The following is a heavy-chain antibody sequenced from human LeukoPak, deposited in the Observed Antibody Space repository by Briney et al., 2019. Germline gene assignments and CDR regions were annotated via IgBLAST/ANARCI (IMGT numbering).Heavy chain of an antibody. CDR3: ARGRYSYGYYFDY. J-gene: IGHJ4*02. CDR1: GFTFSSNS. CDR2: ISSTSTYI. D-gene: IGHD5-18*01. Sequence: GGSLRLSCAASGFTFSSNSMNWVRQAPGKGLEWVSSISSTSTYIYSADSVKGRFTISRDNAKNSLYLQMNSLRAEDTALYYCARGRYSYGYYFDYWGQGTLVTVSS. V-gene: IGHV3-21*01.